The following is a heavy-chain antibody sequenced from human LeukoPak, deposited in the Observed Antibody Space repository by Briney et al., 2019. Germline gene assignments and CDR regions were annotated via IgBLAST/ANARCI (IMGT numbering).Heavy chain of an antibody. D-gene: IGHD5-12*01. V-gene: IGHV1-69*13. CDR2: IIPIFGTA. J-gene: IGHJ4*02. CDR1: GGTFSRYA. CDR3: ARAYSGYDFFDY. Sequence: SVKVSCKASGGTFSRYAISWVRPAPGQGVEWMGGIIPIFGTANYAQKFQGRVTITADESTSTAYMEVSSLRSEDTAVYYCARAYSGYDFFDYWGQGILVTVSS.